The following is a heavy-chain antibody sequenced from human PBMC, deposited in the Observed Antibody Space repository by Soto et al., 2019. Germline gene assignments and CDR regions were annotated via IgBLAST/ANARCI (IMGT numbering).Heavy chain of an antibody. CDR2: IYYSGST. V-gene: IGHV4-59*02. J-gene: IGHJ4*02. CDR1: GGNGINYG. Sequence: PSVILSHTKTVSGGNGINYGGIWIRQKQGKGLERIGYIYYSGSTTYNPSPKGGVPIPVDPPKTQFSLKLSSVTAADRAVYYCRRVRTSWRPSYWGQGSLVPFSS. D-gene: IGHD1-1*01. CDR3: RRVRTSWRPSY.